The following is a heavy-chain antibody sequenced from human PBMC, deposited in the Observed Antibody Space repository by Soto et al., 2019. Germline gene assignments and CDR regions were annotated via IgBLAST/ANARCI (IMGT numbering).Heavy chain of an antibody. CDR1: GGSFSGYY. D-gene: IGHD2-21*01. V-gene: IGHV4-34*01. J-gene: IGHJ1*01. CDR2: INHSGST. Sequence: NPSETLSLTCAVYGGSFSGYYWSWIRQPPGKGLEWIGEINHSGSTNYNPSLKSRVTISVDTSKNQFSLKLSSVTAADTAVYYCARGFLGSRISRAEYFQHWGQGTLVTVSS. CDR3: ARGFLGSRISRAEYFQH.